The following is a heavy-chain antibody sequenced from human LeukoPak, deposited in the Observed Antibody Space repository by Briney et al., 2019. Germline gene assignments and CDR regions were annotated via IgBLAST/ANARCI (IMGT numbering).Heavy chain of an antibody. CDR1: GYTFTSHY. D-gene: IGHD2-15*01. CDR2: FNPRGGST. Sequence: ASVKVSCKASGYTFTSHYMHWVRQAPGQGLEWMGLFNPRGGSTNYAQKFQGRVFMTGDTSTGTVYMELSSLRSEDTAVYYCARDRVVVVVAATGESIEALDIWGQGTMVTVSS. V-gene: IGHV1-46*01. J-gene: IGHJ3*02. CDR3: ARDRVVVVVAATGESIEALDI.